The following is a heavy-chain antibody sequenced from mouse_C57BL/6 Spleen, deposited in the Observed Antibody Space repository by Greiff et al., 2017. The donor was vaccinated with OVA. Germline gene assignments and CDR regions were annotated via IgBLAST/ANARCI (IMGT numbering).Heavy chain of an antibody. Sequence: LVESGAELVKPGASVKISCKASGYAFSSYWMNWVKQRPGKGLEWIGQIYPGDGDTNYNGKFKGKATLTADKSSSTAYMQLSSLTSEDSAVYFCARYDYYGSSYGTDYWGQGTSVTVSS. D-gene: IGHD1-1*01. CDR1: GYAFSSYW. V-gene: IGHV1-80*01. CDR3: ARYDYYGSSYGTDY. CDR2: IYPGDGDT. J-gene: IGHJ4*01.